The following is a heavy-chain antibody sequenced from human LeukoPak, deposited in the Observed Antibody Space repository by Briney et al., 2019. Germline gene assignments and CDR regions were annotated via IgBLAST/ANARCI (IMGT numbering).Heavy chain of an antibody. CDR1: GFTFSSYW. Sequence: GGSLRLSCAASGFTFSSYWMHWVRQAPGKGLVWVSRINTVGSSTSYADSVKGRFTLSRDNAKNTLYLQMNSLRAEDTAVYYCAFTVYSGSYLGYYYYYMDVWGKGTTVTVSS. V-gene: IGHV3-74*01. D-gene: IGHD1-26*01. J-gene: IGHJ6*03. CDR2: INTVGSST. CDR3: AFTVYSGSYLGYYYYYMDV.